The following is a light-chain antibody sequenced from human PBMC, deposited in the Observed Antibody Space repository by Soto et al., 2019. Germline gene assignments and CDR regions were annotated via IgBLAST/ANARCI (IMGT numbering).Light chain of an antibody. J-gene: IGKJ4*01. V-gene: IGKV1-39*01. CDR1: QGIATY. CDR3: QQRSNWPPVT. Sequence: DIQMTQSPSSLSASVGDRVTITCRASQGIATYVNWFQQKPGKAPQLIIYEATHLQSGVPSRFSGSGSGTAFTLTISSLEPEDFGVYYCQQRSNWPPVTFGGGTKVEIK. CDR2: EAT.